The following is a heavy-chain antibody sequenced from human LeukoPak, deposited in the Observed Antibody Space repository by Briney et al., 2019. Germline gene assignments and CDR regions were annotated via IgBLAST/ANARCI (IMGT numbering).Heavy chain of an antibody. CDR1: GFTFSSYA. Sequence: GGSLRLSCAASGFTFSSYAMHWVRQAPGKGLEWVAVISYDGSNKYYADSVKGRFTISRDNSKNTLYLQMNSLRAEDTAVYYCATDFPRVIAVADHYWYFDLWGRGTLVTVSS. CDR2: ISYDGSNK. J-gene: IGHJ2*01. D-gene: IGHD6-19*01. V-gene: IGHV3-30*04. CDR3: ATDFPRVIAVADHYWYFDL.